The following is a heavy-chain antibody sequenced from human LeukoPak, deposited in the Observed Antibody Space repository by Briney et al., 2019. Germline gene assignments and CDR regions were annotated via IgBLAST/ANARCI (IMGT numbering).Heavy chain of an antibody. Sequence: SVKVSCKASGGTFSSYAINWVRQAPGQGLEWMGGIIPIFGTANYAQKFQGRVTITADESTSTAYMELSSLRSEDTAVYYCARDRGIVVVPAATNWFDPWGQGTLVTVSS. V-gene: IGHV1-69*13. D-gene: IGHD2-2*01. CDR3: ARDRGIVVVPAATNWFDP. CDR2: IIPIFGTA. CDR1: GGTFSSYA. J-gene: IGHJ5*02.